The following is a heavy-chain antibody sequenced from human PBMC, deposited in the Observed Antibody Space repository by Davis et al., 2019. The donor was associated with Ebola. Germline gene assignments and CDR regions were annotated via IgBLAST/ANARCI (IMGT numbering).Heavy chain of an antibody. CDR3: ARGGPLAYVWGSYRLNWFDP. CDR1: GGSISSYY. J-gene: IGHJ5*02. D-gene: IGHD3-16*02. V-gene: IGHV4-34*01. CDR2: INHSGST. Sequence: MPSETLSLTCTVSGGSISSYYWGWIRQPPGKGLEWIGEINHSGSTNYNPSLKSRVTISVDTSKNQFSLKLSSVTAADTAVYYCARGGPLAYVWGSYRLNWFDPWGQGTLVTVSS.